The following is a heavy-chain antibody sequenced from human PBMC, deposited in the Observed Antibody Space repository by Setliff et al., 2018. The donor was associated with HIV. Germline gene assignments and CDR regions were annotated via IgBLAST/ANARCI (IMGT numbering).Heavy chain of an antibody. CDR1: GSSISTHY. J-gene: IGHJ6*03. CDR2: ISPSGRT. Sequence: PSETLSLTCNVSGSSISTHYWSWMRQAAGGRPEWIGQISPSGRTRINTSLHSRVTMSVDASKNQFSLNLGSMTAADTAVYFCARHPNVVGRGGYYYYMDVWGKGTTVTVSS. CDR3: ARHPNVVGRGGYYYYMDV. D-gene: IGHD1-26*01. V-gene: IGHV4-4*07.